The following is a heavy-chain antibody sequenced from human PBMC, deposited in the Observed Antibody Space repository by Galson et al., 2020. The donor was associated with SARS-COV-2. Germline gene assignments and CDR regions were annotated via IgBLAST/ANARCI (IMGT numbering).Heavy chain of an antibody. CDR1: GGTFSSYA. Sequence: KISCKASGGTFSSYAISWLRQAPGQGLEWMGGIIPIFGTANYAQKFQGRVTITADESTTTAYMELSSLRSEDTAVYYCARFSGDSYYDSSGYYSGPDFDYWGQGTLVTVSS. CDR3: ARFSGDSYYDSSGYYSGPDFDY. D-gene: IGHD3-22*01. J-gene: IGHJ4*02. V-gene: IGHV1-69*01. CDR2: IIPIFGTA.